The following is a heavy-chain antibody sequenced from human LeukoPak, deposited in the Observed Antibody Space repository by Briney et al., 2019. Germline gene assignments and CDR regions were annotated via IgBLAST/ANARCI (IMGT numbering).Heavy chain of an antibody. Sequence: GGSLRLSCAASGFTFSSYWMSWVRQAPGKGLEWVANIKQDGSEKYYVDSVEGRFTISRDNAKNSLYLQMNSLRAEDTAVCYCARGRDYDFWSWDWFDPWGQGTLVTVSS. D-gene: IGHD3-3*01. J-gene: IGHJ5*02. CDR3: ARGRDYDFWSWDWFDP. V-gene: IGHV3-7*01. CDR1: GFTFSSYW. CDR2: IKQDGSEK.